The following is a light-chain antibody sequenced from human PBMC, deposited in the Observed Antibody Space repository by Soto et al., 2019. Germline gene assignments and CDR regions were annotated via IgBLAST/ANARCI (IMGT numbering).Light chain of an antibody. CDR2: GAS. CDR3: QQYGTPPRT. CDR1: QSVSTTY. Sequence: EIVLTQSPDTLSLSPGERATLSCRASQSVSTTYLAWYQQRPGQPPRLLIYGASFRVTGIPDRFSGSGSGTDFTLTISRLEPEDSAVYYCQQYGTPPRTFGQGTKVEIK. V-gene: IGKV3-20*01. J-gene: IGKJ1*01.